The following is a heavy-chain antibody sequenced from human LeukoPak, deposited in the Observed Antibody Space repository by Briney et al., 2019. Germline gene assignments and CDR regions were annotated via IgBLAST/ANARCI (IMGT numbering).Heavy chain of an antibody. J-gene: IGHJ4*02. Sequence: ASVKVSCKASGYTFTSYGISWVRQAPGQGLEWMGWISAYNGNTNYAQKLQGRVTMTTDTSTSTAYMELSSLRSEDTAVYYCAVDYYDSSGYYYDFDYWGQGTLVTVSS. CDR3: AVDYYDSSGYYYDFDY. D-gene: IGHD3-22*01. V-gene: IGHV1-18*01. CDR2: ISAYNGNT. CDR1: GYTFTSYG.